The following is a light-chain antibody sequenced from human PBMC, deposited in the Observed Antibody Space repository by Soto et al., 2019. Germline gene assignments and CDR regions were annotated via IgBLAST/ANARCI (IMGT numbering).Light chain of an antibody. V-gene: IGLV2-14*01. CDR3: SSYTSSSTLV. CDR2: DVS. J-gene: IGLJ2*01. CDR1: SSDVGAYNY. Sequence: QSVLTQPASVSGSPGQSSTLSCTGTSSDVGAYNYVSWYQQHPGKAPKLMIYDVSNRPSGVSNRFSGSKSGNTASLTISGLQAEDEADYYCSSYTSSSTLVFGGGTKLTVL.